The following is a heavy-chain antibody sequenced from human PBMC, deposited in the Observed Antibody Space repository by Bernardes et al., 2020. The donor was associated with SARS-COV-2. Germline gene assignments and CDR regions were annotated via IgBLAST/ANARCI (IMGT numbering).Heavy chain of an antibody. CDR3: ARGANYAMGV. CDR2: TSYRSQWKY. CDR1: GDSVSSNSAV. J-gene: IGHJ6*02. Sequence: SQTLSLTCAISGDSVSSNSAVWHWIRQSPSRGLEWLGRTSYRSQWKYDYALSVKSRITISPDTSKNQFSLELTSVTPEDTAMYYCARGANYAMGVWGQGTTVTVSS. V-gene: IGHV6-1*01.